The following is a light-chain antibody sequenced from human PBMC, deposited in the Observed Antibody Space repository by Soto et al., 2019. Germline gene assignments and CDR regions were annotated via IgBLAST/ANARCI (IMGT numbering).Light chain of an antibody. Sequence: QSVLTQPASVSGSPGQSITISCTGTSSDVGCYDYVCCYQRHPGKAPELMIYEVVNRPSWVSKRFSGSKSGHTASLTISGLQAEDEADYYCCSFASSSTYVFGTGTKVTVL. V-gene: IGLV2-14*01. CDR3: CSFASSSTYV. J-gene: IGLJ1*01. CDR2: EVV. CDR1: SSDVGCYDY.